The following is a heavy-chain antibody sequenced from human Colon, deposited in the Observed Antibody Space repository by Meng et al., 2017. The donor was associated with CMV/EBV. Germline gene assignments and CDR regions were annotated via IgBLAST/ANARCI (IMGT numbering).Heavy chain of an antibody. CDR3: ARVLPTYYYDSSAYPLDY. J-gene: IGHJ4*02. CDR2: VNSDGTST. CDR1: GFTFSSYW. D-gene: IGHD3-22*01. V-gene: IGHV3-74*01. Sequence: GESLKISCATSGFTFSSYWMHWVRQAPGKGLVWVSRVNSDGTSTSYADSVKGRFTISRDNAENTLYLQMNGLRAEDTAVYYCARVLPTYYYDSSAYPLDYWGQGTLVTVSS.